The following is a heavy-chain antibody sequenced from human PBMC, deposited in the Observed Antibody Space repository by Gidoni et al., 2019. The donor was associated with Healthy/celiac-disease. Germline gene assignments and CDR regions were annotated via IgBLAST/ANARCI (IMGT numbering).Heavy chain of an antibody. V-gene: IGHV4-30-4*01. J-gene: IGHJ1*01. CDR3: ARESLGYCSGGSCYSDSGYFQH. CDR1: GGSISSGDYY. D-gene: IGHD2-15*01. Sequence: QVQLQESGPGLVKPSQTLSLTCTVSGGSISSGDYYWSWIRQPPGKGLEWIGYIYYSGSTYYNPSLKSRVTISVDTSKNQFSLKLSSVTAADTAVYYCARESLGYCSGGSCYSDSGYFQHWGQGTLVTVSS. CDR2: IYYSGST.